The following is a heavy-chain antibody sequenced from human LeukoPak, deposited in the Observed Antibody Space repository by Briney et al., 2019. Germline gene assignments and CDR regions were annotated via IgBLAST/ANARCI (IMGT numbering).Heavy chain of an antibody. D-gene: IGHD3-16*01. V-gene: IGHV4-59*08. CDR3: ARHRYGDVYYFDF. Sequence: SETLSLTCTVSGDSIGSYYWSSIRQPPGKGLEWIGYIYYTGSTNYNPSLKSRATISVDTSKNQFSLKVSAVTAADTAVYYCARHRYGDVYYFDFWVQGTLVSVSS. CDR2: IYYTGST. J-gene: IGHJ4*02. CDR1: GDSIGSYY.